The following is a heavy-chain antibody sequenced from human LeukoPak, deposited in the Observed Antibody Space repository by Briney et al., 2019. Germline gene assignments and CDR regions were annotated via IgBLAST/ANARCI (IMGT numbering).Heavy chain of an antibody. V-gene: IGHV3-43*02. CDR1: GLPIGDFA. CDR2: ISGDGVST. J-gene: IGHJ4*02. D-gene: IGHD4-11*01. Sequence: GGSLRLSCVASGLPIGDFAMHWVRQAPGKGLEWVSLISGDGVSTFYADSVKSRFSISRDNSKNSLSLEMNSLRTEDTAMYYCARESVKFDYWGQGTLVAVSS. CDR3: ARESVKFDY.